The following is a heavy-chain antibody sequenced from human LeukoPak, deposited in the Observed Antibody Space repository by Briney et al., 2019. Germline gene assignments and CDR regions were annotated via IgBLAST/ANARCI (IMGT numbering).Heavy chain of an antibody. V-gene: IGHV1-24*01. CDR1: GYTLTELS. CDR3: ATDLFTTGRTDY. J-gene: IGHJ4*02. D-gene: IGHD1-1*01. Sequence: ASVKVSCKVSGYTLTELSMHWVRQAPGKGLEWMGGFDPEDGETIHAQKFQGRVTMTEDTSTDTAYMELSSLRSEDTAVYYCATDLFTTGRTDYWGQGTLVTVSS. CDR2: FDPEDGET.